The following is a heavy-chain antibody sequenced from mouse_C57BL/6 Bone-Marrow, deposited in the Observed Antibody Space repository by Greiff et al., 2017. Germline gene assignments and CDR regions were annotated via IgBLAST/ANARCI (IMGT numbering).Heavy chain of an antibody. CDR3: ARGDYYGSSYSY. CDR1: GYTFTDHT. J-gene: IGHJ2*01. D-gene: IGHD1-1*01. CDR2: IYPRDGST. Sequence: QVQLQQSDAELVKPGASVKISCKVSGYTFTDHTIHWMKQRPEQGLEWIGYIYPRDGSTKYNEKFKGKATLTADKSSSTAYMQLNSLTSEDSAVHVCARGDYYGSSYSYWGQGTTLTVSS. V-gene: IGHV1-78*01.